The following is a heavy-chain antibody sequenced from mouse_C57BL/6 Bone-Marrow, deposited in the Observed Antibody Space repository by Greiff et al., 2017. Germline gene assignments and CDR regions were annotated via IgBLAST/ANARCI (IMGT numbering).Heavy chain of an antibody. D-gene: IGHD1-1*01. CDR2: IYPETGGT. CDR3: TCRYYYGSSYCAWFAY. J-gene: IGHJ3*01. CDR1: GYTFTDYE. V-gene: IGHV1-15*01. Sequence: VQLQQSGAELVRPGASVTLSCKASGYTFTDYEMHWVKQTPVHGLEWIGAIYPETGGTAYNQKFKGKAILTADKSSSTAYMELRSLTSEDSAVYYSTCRYYYGSSYCAWFAYWGQGTLVTVSA.